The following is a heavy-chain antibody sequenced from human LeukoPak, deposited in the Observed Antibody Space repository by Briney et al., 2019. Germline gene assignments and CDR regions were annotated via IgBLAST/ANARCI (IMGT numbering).Heavy chain of an antibody. CDR2: INSDGSST. D-gene: IGHD3-9*01. CDR1: GFTFSSYW. V-gene: IGHV3-74*01. J-gene: IGHJ4*02. Sequence: GGSLRLSCAASGFTFSSYWMHWVRQAPGKGLVWVSRINSDGSSTSYADSVKGRFTISRDNAKNSLYLQMNSLRAEDTAVYYCAAGRRYYDILTGYYDYWGQGTLVTVSS. CDR3: AAGRRYYDILTGYYDY.